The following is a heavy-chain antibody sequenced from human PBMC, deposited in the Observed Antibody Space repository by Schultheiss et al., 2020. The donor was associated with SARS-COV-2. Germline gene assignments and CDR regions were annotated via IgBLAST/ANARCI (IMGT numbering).Heavy chain of an antibody. D-gene: IGHD6-13*01. CDR1: GDSISSGGSY. Sequence: SETLSLTCTVSGDSISSGGSYWSWIRQPPGKGLEWIGYIYYSGSTNYNPSLKSRVTISVDTSKNQFSLKLSSVTAADTAVYYCARDLSSSWYGAEAVFDYWGQGTLVTVSS. CDR3: ARDLSSSWYGAEAVFDY. V-gene: IGHV4-61*08. CDR2: IYYSGST. J-gene: IGHJ4*02.